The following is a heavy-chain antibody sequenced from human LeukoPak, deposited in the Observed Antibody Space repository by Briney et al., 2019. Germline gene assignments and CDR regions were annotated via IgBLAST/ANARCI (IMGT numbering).Heavy chain of an antibody. CDR2: INHSGST. J-gene: IGHJ6*02. CDR1: GFTVSSNY. V-gene: IGHV4-34*08. Sequence: GSLRLSCAASGFTVSSNYMSWVRQPPGKGLEWIGEINHSGSTNYNPSLKSRVTISVDTSKNQFSLKLSSVTAADTAVYYCATPNQYRLYSSSSRPLGNYGMDVWGQGTTVTVSS. D-gene: IGHD6-13*01. CDR3: ATPNQYRLYSSSSRPLGNYGMDV.